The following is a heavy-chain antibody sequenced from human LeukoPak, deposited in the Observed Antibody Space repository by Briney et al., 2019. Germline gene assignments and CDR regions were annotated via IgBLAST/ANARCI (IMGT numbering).Heavy chain of an antibody. D-gene: IGHD6-13*01. V-gene: IGHV3-30*02. J-gene: IGHJ4*02. CDR3: AKDNAGEYSSSWSFFDY. CDR1: GFTFSSYW. Sequence: GGSLRLSCAASGFTFSSYWMSWVRQAPGKGLEWVAFIRYDGSNKYYADSVKGRFTISRDNSKNTLYLQMNSLRSEDTAVYYCAKDNAGEYSSSWSFFDYWGQGTLVTVSS. CDR2: IRYDGSNK.